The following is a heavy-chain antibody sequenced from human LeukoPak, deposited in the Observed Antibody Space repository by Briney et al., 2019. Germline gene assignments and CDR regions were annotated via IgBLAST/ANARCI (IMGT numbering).Heavy chain of an antibody. CDR2: IYYSGST. V-gene: IGHV4-59*01. CDR3: AEGSIAARRRWFDP. CDR1: GGSISIYY. Sequence: SETLSLTCTVSGGSISIYYWSWIRQPPGKGLDWIGYIYYSGSTKYNPSLKSRVTISVDTSKNQFSLKLNSVTAADTAVYYCAEGSIAARRRWFDPWGQGTLVTVSS. J-gene: IGHJ5*02. D-gene: IGHD6-6*01.